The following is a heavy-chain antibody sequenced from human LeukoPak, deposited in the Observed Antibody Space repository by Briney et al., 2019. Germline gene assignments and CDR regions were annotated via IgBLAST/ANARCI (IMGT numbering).Heavy chain of an antibody. J-gene: IGHJ4*02. CDR1: GGSISSSSYY. CDR2: IYYSGST. Sequence: SETLSLTCTVSGGSISSSSYYWGWIRQPPGKGLEWIGSIYYSGSTYYNPSLKSRVTISVDTSKNQFSLKVTSVTAADTAVYYCTRDLGETGPHMRWGQGTLVTVSS. CDR3: TRDLGETGPHMR. V-gene: IGHV4-39*07. D-gene: IGHD3-16*01.